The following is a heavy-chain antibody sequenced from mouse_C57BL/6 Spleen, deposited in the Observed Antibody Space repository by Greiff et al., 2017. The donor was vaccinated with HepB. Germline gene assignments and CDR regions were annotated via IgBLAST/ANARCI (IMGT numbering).Heavy chain of an antibody. CDR3: ARGVYYGSSYGAMDY. CDR1: GYAFSSSW. V-gene: IGHV1-82*01. J-gene: IGHJ4*01. CDR2: IYPGDGDT. Sequence: VMLVESGPELVKPGASVKISCKASGYAFSSSWMNWVKQRPGKGLEWIGRIYPGDGDTNYNGKFKGKATLTADKSSSTAYMQLSSLTSEDSAVYFCARGVYYGSSYGAMDYWGQGTSVTVSS. D-gene: IGHD1-1*01.